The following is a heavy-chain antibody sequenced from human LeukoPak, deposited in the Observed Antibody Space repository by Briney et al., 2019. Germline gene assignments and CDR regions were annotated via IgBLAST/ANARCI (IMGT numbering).Heavy chain of an antibody. D-gene: IGHD1-26*01. Sequence: GGSLRLSCAASGFTFRSYGIHWVRQAPGKGLEWVTGTWYDGSNKYYADSVKGRFTISRDNAKNSLYLQMNSLRAEDTAVYYCARAGGGYRLDYWGQGTLVTVSS. J-gene: IGHJ4*02. CDR3: ARAGGGYRLDY. CDR2: TWYDGSNK. V-gene: IGHV3-33*01. CDR1: GFTFRSYG.